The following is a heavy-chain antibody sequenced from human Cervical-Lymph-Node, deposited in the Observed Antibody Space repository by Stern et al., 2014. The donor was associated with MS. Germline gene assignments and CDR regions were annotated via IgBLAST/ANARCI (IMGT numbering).Heavy chain of an antibody. V-gene: IGHV3-30-3*01. J-gene: IGHJ6*02. Sequence: VQLVESGGGVVQPGRSLRLSCAASGFTFSSHTLNWVRQAPGKGLEWVAVISYDGSNQYYADSVRCRFTISRDNSKNTLYLQMNILKSEDTAVYYCAREMRRFLEWPYYFFGMDVWGQGTTVTVSS. CDR1: GFTFSSHT. CDR2: ISYDGSNQ. CDR3: AREMRRFLEWPYYFFGMDV. D-gene: IGHD3-3*01.